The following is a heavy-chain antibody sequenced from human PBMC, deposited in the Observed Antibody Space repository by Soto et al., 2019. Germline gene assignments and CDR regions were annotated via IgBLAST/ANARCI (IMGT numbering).Heavy chain of an antibody. CDR1: GGTFNSYG. CDR3: ARDSEMTRIEFGALGV. D-gene: IGHD3-10*01. J-gene: IGHJ3*01. CDR2: IIPIFGTP. Sequence: QVHLVQSGAEVKKPGSSVKVSCKVSGGTFNSYGISWVRQAPGQGLEWMGGIIPIFGTPIYAQKFQGRVRISADKSKSTAYMEVTSLRSEDAAVYFCARDSEMTRIEFGALGVWGQGTKVTVS. V-gene: IGHV1-69*06.